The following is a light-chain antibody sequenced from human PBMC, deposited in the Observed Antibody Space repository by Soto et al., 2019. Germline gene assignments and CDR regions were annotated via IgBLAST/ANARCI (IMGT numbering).Light chain of an antibody. Sequence: QSVLTQPASVSGSPGQSVTISCTGPRSDIGDSNFISWYQHSPGKAPRLLIYEVNNRPSGVSKRFSGSKAGNTASLTISGLLDDDEAAYFCASFRSATTLVFGSGPKVTVL. CDR1: RSDIGDSNF. V-gene: IGLV2-14*01. CDR3: ASFRSATTLV. CDR2: EVN. J-gene: IGLJ1*01.